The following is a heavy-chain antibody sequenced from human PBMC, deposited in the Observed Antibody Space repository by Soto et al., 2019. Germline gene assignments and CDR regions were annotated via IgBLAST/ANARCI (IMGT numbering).Heavy chain of an antibody. CDR2: INHSGST. CDR1: GGSFSGYY. J-gene: IGHJ4*02. D-gene: IGHD2-2*01. Sequence: PSETLSLTCAVYGGSFSGYYWSWIRQPPGKGLEWIGEINHSGSTNYNPSLKSRVTISVDTSKNQFSLKLSSVTAADTAVYYCARAYCSSTSCLYYFDYWGQGTLVTVS. CDR3: ARAYCSSTSCLYYFDY. V-gene: IGHV4-34*01.